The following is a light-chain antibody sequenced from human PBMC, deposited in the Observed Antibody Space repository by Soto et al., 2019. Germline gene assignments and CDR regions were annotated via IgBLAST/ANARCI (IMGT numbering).Light chain of an antibody. Sequence: DIQMTQSPSTLSVSVGDRVTITCRASQSISTWLAWYQQKPGKAPKLLIYKASSLESGVPSRFSGSGSGTEFTLTISSLQPDDFATYYCQQYNSYVFTFGPGTKVDI. V-gene: IGKV1-5*03. CDR1: QSISTW. J-gene: IGKJ3*01. CDR2: KAS. CDR3: QQYNSYVFT.